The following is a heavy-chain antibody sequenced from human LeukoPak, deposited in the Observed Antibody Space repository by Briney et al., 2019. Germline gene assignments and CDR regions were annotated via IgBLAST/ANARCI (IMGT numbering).Heavy chain of an antibody. CDR3: AREYGVKAGWFDP. V-gene: IGHV3-53*04. Sequence: GGSLRLSCAASGFTVNNNFMSWVRQAPGKGLEWVSVIYSDGSTYYADSVKGRFTISRYNSKNTLYLQMNSLRPEDTAVYYCAREYGVKAGWFDPWGQGTLVTVSS. J-gene: IGHJ5*02. D-gene: IGHD4-23*01. CDR2: IYSDGST. CDR1: GFTVNNNF.